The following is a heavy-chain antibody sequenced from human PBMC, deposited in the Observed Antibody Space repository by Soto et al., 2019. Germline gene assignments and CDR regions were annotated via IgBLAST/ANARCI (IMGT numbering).Heavy chain of an antibody. CDR2: ISWNGGRI. D-gene: IGHD6-19*01. CDR3: AKDRGLVLSFYFDY. Sequence: EVQLVESGGGLVQPGRSLRLSCAASGFTFDDYAMHWVRQAPGKGLEWVSGISWNGGRIGYADSVKGRFTISRDNAKNSLYLQMNSLRAEDTALYYCAKDRGLVLSFYFDYWGQGTLVTVSS. V-gene: IGHV3-9*01. J-gene: IGHJ4*02. CDR1: GFTFDDYA.